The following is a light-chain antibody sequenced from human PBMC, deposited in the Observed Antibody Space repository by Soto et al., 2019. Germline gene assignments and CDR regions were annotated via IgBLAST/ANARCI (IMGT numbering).Light chain of an antibody. CDR2: GNS. CDR1: SSNIGAGYD. CDR3: QSYDSSLSGHVV. V-gene: IGLV1-40*01. Sequence: QPVLTQPPSVSGAPGQRVTISCTGSSSNIGAGYDVHWYQQLPGTAPKLLIYGNSNRPSGVPDRFSGSKSGTSGSLAITGLQAEDEADYYCQSYDSSLSGHVVFGGGTKLTVL. J-gene: IGLJ2*01.